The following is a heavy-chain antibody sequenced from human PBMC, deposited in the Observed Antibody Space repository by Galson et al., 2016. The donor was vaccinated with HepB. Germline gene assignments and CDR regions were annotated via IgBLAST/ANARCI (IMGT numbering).Heavy chain of an antibody. CDR3: AKTDLWSGPHYFDS. V-gene: IGHV1-46*01. J-gene: IGHJ4*02. CDR2: TNPSESRT. Sequence: LEWMGITNPSESRTRYAQNFQGRLTMTKDTSTTTVYMELSSLRSEDTALYYCAKTDLWSGPHYFDSWGQGTQVTVSA. D-gene: IGHD3-3*01.